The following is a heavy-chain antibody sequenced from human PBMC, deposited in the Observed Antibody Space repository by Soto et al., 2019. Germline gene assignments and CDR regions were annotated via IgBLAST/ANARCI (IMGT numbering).Heavy chain of an antibody. D-gene: IGHD3-22*01. V-gene: IGHV1-69*01. CDR3: ARDVTGYYYSSGLQH. CDR1: GGTFSSYA. CDR2: IIPIFGTA. J-gene: IGHJ1*01. Sequence: QVQLVQSGAEVKKPGSSVKVSCKASGGTFSSYAISWVRQAPGQGLEWMGGIIPIFGTANYAQKFQGRVTITADESTSTADMELSSLRSEDTAVYDCARDVTGYYYSSGLQHWVQGTLVTVSS.